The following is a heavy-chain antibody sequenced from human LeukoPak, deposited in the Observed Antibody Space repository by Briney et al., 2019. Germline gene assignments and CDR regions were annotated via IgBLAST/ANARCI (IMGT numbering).Heavy chain of an antibody. V-gene: IGHV4-31*03. CDR2: IYYSGST. CDR3: ARGIGYCSSTSCENWFDP. Sequence: PSQTLSLTCTVSGGSISSGGYYWSWIRQHPGKGLEWIGYIYYSGSTYYNPSLKSRVTISVDMSKNQFSLKLSSVTAADTAMYYCARGIGYCSSTSCENWFDPWGQGTLVTVSS. J-gene: IGHJ5*02. D-gene: IGHD2-2*01. CDR1: GGSISSGGYY.